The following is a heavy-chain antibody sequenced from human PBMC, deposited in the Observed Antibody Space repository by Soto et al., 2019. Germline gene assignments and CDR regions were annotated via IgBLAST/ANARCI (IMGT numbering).Heavy chain of an antibody. CDR1: GGSISSGGYY. CDR2: IYYSGST. J-gene: IGHJ4*02. Sequence: SETLSLTCTVSGGSISSGGYYWSWIRQHPGKGLEWIGYIYYSGSTYYNPSLKSRVTISVDTSKNQFSLKLSSVTAADTAVYYCARHRYSAYDSLDYWGQGILVTVSS. D-gene: IGHD5-12*01. CDR3: ARHRYSAYDSLDY. V-gene: IGHV4-31*03.